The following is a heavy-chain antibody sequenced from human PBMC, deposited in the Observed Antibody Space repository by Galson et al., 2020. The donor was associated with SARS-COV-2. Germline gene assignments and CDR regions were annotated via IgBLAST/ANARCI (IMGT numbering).Heavy chain of an antibody. Sequence: SVKVSCKASGFTFTSSAMQWVRQARGQRLEWIGWIVVGSGNTNYAQKFQERVTITRDMSTSTAYMELSSLRSEDTAVYYCAAGEDSTVPYYYYYYGMDVWGQGTTVTVSS. V-gene: IGHV1-58*02. D-gene: IGHD4-4*01. J-gene: IGHJ6*02. CDR1: GFTFTSSA. CDR3: AAGEDSTVPYYYYYYGMDV. CDR2: IVVGSGNT.